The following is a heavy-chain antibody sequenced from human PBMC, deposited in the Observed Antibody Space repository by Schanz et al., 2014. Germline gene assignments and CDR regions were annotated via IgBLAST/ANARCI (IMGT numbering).Heavy chain of an antibody. Sequence: EVQLLASGGGLVQPGGSLRLSCAASGFTFSSHWMHWVRQDPGKGLVWVARINSVGSNTDYADSVTGRFTISRDNAKNTLYLQMNTLRAEDTAVYYCARKMKLGVYGGKGHDSLDIWGQGTMVTVAS. J-gene: IGHJ3*02. CDR1: GFTFSSHW. CDR3: ARKMKLGVYGGKGHDSLDI. V-gene: IGHV3-74*02. CDR2: INSVGSNT. D-gene: IGHD4-17*01.